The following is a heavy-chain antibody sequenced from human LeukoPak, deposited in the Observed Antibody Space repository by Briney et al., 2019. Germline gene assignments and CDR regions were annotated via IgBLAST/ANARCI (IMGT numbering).Heavy chain of an antibody. CDR2: ISAYNGNT. D-gene: IGHD3-10*01. J-gene: IGHJ2*01. Sequence: GASVKVSCKASGYTFTSYGISWVRQAPGQGLEWMGWISAYNGNTNYAQKLQGRVTMTTDTSTSTAYMELRSLRSDDTAVYYCARDPIRGSVSGSFDLWGRGTLVIVSS. CDR1: GYTFTSYG. CDR3: ARDPIRGSVSGSFDL. V-gene: IGHV1-18*01.